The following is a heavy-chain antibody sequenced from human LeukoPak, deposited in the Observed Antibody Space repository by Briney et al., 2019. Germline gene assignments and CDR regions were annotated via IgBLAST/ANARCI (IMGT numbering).Heavy chain of an antibody. D-gene: IGHD2-21*02. Sequence: ASMKVSCKASGYTFINYGVSWVRQAPGQGLEWMGWISAYSGNTSYAQNLQGRVTMTTDTSTSTGYLELRSLRSDDTAVYYCARGAYCGGDCSSSDAFDIWGQGTVVTVSS. CDR3: ARGAYCGGDCSSSDAFDI. J-gene: IGHJ3*02. CDR2: ISAYSGNT. V-gene: IGHV1-18*01. CDR1: GYTFINYG.